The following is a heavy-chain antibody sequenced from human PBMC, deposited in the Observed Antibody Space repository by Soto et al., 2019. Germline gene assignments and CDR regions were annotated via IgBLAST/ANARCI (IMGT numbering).Heavy chain of an antibody. V-gene: IGHV5-10-1*01. CDR3: ARRYCSSASCPRNYYGMDV. D-gene: IGHD2-2*01. J-gene: IGHJ6*02. CDR1: GYNFASYW. CDR2: IDPIDSYT. Sequence: RESLKISCQGSGYNFASYWISWVRQMPGKGLEWMGRIDPIDSYTNYSPSFQGHVTISADKSISTAYLQWSSLKASDTAMYYCARRYCSSASCPRNYYGMDVWGQGTTVTVSS.